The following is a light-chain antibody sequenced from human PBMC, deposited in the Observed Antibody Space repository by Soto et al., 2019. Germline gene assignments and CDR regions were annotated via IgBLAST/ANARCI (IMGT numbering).Light chain of an antibody. V-gene: IGKV1-5*03. CDR1: QTIGIG. J-gene: IGKJ1*01. CDR2: KAS. CDR3: QQYASYPRT. Sequence: DIQMTQSPSTLSASVGDRVTITCRASQTIGIGVAWYQQKPGKAPKFLIYKASRLGSGVPSGFSGSGPGTDFTLIISCLQPDDLSTYYCQQYASYPRTFGQGTQV.